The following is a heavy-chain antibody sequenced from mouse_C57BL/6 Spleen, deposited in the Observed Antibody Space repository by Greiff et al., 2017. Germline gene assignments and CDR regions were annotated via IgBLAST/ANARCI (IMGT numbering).Heavy chain of an antibody. V-gene: IGHV5-17*01. J-gene: IGHJ4*01. D-gene: IGHD1-1*02. Sequence: DVMLVESGGGLVKPGGSLKLSCAASGFTFSDYGMHWVRQAPEKGLEWVAYISSGSSTISYADTVKGRFTISRDNDKNTLFLQMTSLRSEDTYMYYCALWDYAMDYWGQGTSVTVSA. CDR1: GFTFSDYG. CDR3: ALWDYAMDY. CDR2: ISSGSSTI.